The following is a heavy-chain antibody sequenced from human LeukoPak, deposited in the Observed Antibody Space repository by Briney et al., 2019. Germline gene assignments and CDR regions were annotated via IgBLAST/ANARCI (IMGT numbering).Heavy chain of an antibody. CDR3: ARGGDSYGFVMFDY. D-gene: IGHD5-18*01. V-gene: IGHV1-8*03. Sequence: ASVKVSCKASGYTFTSYDINWVRQATGQGLEWMGWMNPNSGNTGYAQKFQGRVTITRNTSISTAYMELSSLRSEDTAVYYCARGGDSYGFVMFDYWGRGTLVTVSS. CDR2: MNPNSGNT. J-gene: IGHJ4*02. CDR1: GYTFTSYD.